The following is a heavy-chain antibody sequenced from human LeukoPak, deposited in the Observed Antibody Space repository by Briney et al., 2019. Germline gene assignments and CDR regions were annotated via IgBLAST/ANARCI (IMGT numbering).Heavy chain of an antibody. J-gene: IGHJ4*02. CDR3: AKEFPGIAVAGPVDY. CDR2: IIGSGGST. Sequence: GGSLRLSCVDSGFTFSSYAMSWVRQALGKGLEWVSGIIGSGGSTYYVDSVKGRFTISRDNSKNTLYLQMNSPRAEDTAVYYCAKEFPGIAVAGPVDYWGQGTLVTVSS. D-gene: IGHD6-19*01. CDR1: GFTFSSYA. V-gene: IGHV3-23*01.